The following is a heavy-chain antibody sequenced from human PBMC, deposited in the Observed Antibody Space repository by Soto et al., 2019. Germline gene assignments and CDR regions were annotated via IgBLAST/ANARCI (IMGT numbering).Heavy chain of an antibody. Sequence: SETLSLTCTVSGGSISSDYLSWIRQPPGKGLEWIGYIYYSGNTNYNPSLKSRVTISIDTSKKQISLKLTSVTAADTAVYYCARDRSSGYISDYYYYSMDVWGPGTTVTVSS. J-gene: IGHJ6*03. CDR1: GGSISSDY. D-gene: IGHD5-12*01. CDR3: ARDRSSGYISDYYYYSMDV. V-gene: IGHV4-59*01. CDR2: IYYSGNT.